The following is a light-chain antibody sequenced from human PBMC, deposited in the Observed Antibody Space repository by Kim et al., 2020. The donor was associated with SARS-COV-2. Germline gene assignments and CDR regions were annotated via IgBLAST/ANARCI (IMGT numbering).Light chain of an antibody. CDR1: SRGDYY. Sequence: LGLTVRSTCQGASRGDYYASWYRQKPGQAPVLVIYSKNSRPSGIPDRFSGSSSGDTASLTITGAQAEDEADYYCDSRASSGDRYVFGPGTKVTVL. V-gene: IGLV3-19*01. J-gene: IGLJ1*01. CDR2: SKN. CDR3: DSRASSGDRYV.